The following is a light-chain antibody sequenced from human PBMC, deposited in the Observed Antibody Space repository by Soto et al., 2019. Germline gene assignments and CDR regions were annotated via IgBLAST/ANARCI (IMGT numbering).Light chain of an antibody. CDR3: QQYNSNPWT. J-gene: IGKJ1*01. Sequence: DIQMTQSPSTLSAAVGDRVTMTFRSSQGISSWLAWYQQKPGKAPKLLIFDASSLESGVPSSFSGTGSRTEFTLTITSLQHDEFATYYCQQYNSNPWTFGLGTNVDIK. CDR1: QGISSW. CDR2: DAS. V-gene: IGKV1-5*01.